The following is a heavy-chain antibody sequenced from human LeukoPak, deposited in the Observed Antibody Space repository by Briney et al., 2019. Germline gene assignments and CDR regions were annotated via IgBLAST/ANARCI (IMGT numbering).Heavy chain of an antibody. CDR1: GYTFTGYY. D-gene: IGHD4-11*01. Sequence: ASVKVSCKASGYTFTGYYMHWVRQAPGQGLEWMGAINSGSGSVSHAQKLQGRVTMTRDTATSTVYMELSSLGSEDTAVYYCTREVVGTTIKNFDSWGQGTLVTVSP. V-gene: IGHV1-46*01. J-gene: IGHJ4*02. CDR2: INSGSGSV. CDR3: TREVVGTTIKNFDS.